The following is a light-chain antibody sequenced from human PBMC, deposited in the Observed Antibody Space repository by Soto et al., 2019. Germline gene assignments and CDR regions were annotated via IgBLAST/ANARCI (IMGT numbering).Light chain of an antibody. J-gene: IGKJ2*01. CDR1: QSVSSY. V-gene: IGKV3-11*01. Sequence: EIVLTQSPATLSLCPGERATLSCRASQSVSSYLAWYQNKPGQPPRLLIYGASNRATGIPARFSGSGSGTDFTLTISSLEPEDFAVYYCQQRANWRTFGQGTKLEIK. CDR2: GAS. CDR3: QQRANWRT.